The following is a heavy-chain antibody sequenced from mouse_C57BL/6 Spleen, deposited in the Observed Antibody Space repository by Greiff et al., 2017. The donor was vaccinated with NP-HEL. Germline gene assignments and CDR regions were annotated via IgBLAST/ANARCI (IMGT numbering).Heavy chain of an antibody. J-gene: IGHJ1*03. CDR1: GYTFTSYW. CDR3: ARNYFDV. V-gene: IGHV1-69*01. Sequence: QVQLQQPGAELVMPGASVKLSCKASGYTFTSYWMHWVKQSPGQGLEWIGEIDPSDSYTNYNQKFKGKSTLTVDKSSSTAYMQLSSLTSEDSAVYYCARNYFDVWGTGTTVTVSS. CDR2: IDPSDSYT.